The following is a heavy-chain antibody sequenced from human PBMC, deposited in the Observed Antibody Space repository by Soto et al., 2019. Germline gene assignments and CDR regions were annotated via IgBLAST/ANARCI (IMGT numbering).Heavy chain of an antibody. CDR3: ARDRRHDYRSGYPDY. J-gene: IGHJ4*02. CDR1: GGSISSGDYY. V-gene: IGHV4-30-4*01. CDR2: IYYSGST. D-gene: IGHD3-3*01. Sequence: LSLTCTVSGGSISSGDYYWSWIRQPPGKGLEWIGYIYYSGSTYYNPTLKSRVYISVDTSKSQFSLNLTSVTAADTAVYYCARDRRHDYRSGYPDYWGQGTLVTVSS.